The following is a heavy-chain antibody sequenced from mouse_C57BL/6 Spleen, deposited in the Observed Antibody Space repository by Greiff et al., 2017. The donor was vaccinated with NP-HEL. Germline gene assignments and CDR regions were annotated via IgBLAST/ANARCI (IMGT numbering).Heavy chain of an antibody. CDR3: AKGGYDSRRFAY. Sequence: VQLQESGAELARPGASVKLSCKASGYTFTSYGISWVKQRTGQGLEWIGEIYPRSGNTYYNEKFKGKATLTADKSSSTAYMELRSLTSEDSAVYFCAKGGYDSRRFAYWGQGTLVTVSA. CDR1: GYTFTSYG. CDR2: IYPRSGNT. V-gene: IGHV1-81*01. D-gene: IGHD2-4*01. J-gene: IGHJ3*01.